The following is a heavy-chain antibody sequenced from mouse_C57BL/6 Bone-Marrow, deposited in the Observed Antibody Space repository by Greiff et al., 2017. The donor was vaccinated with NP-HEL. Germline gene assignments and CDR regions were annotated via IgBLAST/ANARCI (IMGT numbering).Heavy chain of an antibody. J-gene: IGHJ1*03. CDR1: GYSITSDY. CDR3: ARSLHYDGSSHYWYFDV. V-gene: IGHV3-8*01. D-gene: IGHD1-1*01. CDR2: ISYSGST. Sequence: DVKLQESGPGLAKPSQTLSLTCSVTGYSITSDYWNWIRKFPGNKLEYMGYISYSGSTYYNPSLKRRISITRDTSKNQYYLQLKSVTTEDRATYYCARSLHYDGSSHYWYFDVWGTGTTVTVSS.